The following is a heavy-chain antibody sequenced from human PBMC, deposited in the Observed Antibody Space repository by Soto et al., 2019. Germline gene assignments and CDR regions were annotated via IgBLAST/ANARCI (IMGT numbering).Heavy chain of an antibody. CDR2: VDTGNGNT. Sequence: ASVKVSCKASGYTFTSYAIHWVRQAPGQSLEWMGWVDTGNGNTKYSQKFQGRVTITRDTYANTADMELSSLRSEDTATYYCARSDCPIASCFARYFYTMDVWGQGTTVTVSS. J-gene: IGHJ6*02. CDR1: GYTFTSYA. V-gene: IGHV1-3*04. D-gene: IGHD2-2*01. CDR3: ARSDCPIASCFARYFYTMDV.